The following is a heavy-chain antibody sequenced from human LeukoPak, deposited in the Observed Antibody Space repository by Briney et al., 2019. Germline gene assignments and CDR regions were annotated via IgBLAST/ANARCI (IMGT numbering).Heavy chain of an antibody. CDR1: GSTFSSYA. CDR2: IIPIFGTA. Sequence: GASVKVSCKASGSTFSSYAISWVRQAPGQGLEWMGGIIPIFGTANYAQKFQGRVTITTDESTSTAYMELSSLRSEDTAVYYCARERSEYCSSTSCYNLDYWGQGTLVTVSS. V-gene: IGHV1-69*05. J-gene: IGHJ4*02. CDR3: ARERSEYCSSTSCYNLDY. D-gene: IGHD2-2*02.